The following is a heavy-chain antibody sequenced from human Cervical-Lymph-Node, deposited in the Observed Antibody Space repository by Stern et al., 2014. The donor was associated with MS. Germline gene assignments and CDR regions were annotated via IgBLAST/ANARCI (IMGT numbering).Heavy chain of an antibody. J-gene: IGHJ4*02. CDR1: GFTFSNHG. V-gene: IGHV3-33*01. CDR3: ARSSSSGWDY. D-gene: IGHD6-25*01. CDR2: LWYDGRNK. Sequence: VQLLESGGTVVQPGTSLSLSCEGSGFTFSNHGMNWVRRAPGKGLEWVASLWYDGRNKMYEDSVKGRFTISRDNSKNTLYLQMDTLRVEDTAVYYCARSSSSGWDYWGPGTLVTVSS.